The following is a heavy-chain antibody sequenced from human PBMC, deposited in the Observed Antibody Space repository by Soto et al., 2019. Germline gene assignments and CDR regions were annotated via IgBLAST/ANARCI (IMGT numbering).Heavy chain of an antibody. Sequence: PGGSLRLSCAASGFSFSNYAMNWVRQAPGKGLEWVSAISAGGSNTNYADSVKGRFTISRDNSKSTLYLQMMSLRAEDTAVYYCAKDLYVQPPSGWFDPWGQGTVVTVSS. D-gene: IGHD1-26*01. CDR3: AKDLYVQPPSGWFDP. CDR1: GFSFSNYA. CDR2: ISAGGSNT. J-gene: IGHJ5*02. V-gene: IGHV3-23*01.